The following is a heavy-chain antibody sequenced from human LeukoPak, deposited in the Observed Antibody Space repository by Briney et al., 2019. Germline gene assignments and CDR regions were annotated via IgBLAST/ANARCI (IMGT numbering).Heavy chain of an antibody. D-gene: IGHD2-2*01. V-gene: IGHV1-2*02. CDR3: ARASHAAARFNWFDP. CDR2: INPNSGGT. Sequence: GASVTVSCTASGYTFTGYYMHWVRQAPGQGLEWMGWINPNSGGTNYAQKSQGRVTMTRDTAISTAYMELSRLRSDDTAVYYCARASHAAARFNWFDPWGQGTLVTVSS. J-gene: IGHJ5*02. CDR1: GYTFTGYY.